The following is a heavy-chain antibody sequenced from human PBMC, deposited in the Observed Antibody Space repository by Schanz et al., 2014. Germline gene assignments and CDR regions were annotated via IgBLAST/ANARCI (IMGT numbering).Heavy chain of an antibody. CDR3: TTDQSPVRWRPSYFDY. CDR2: IKSKTDGGTA. J-gene: IGHJ4*02. Sequence: EVELVESGGGLVKPGGSLRLSCAASGFTFSSAWMSWVRQAPGKGLEWVGRIKSKTDGGTADYAAPVKGRFTISRDDSKPSLYLQMNSMTSEDTAVYYWTTDQSPVRWRPSYFDYWGQGTLVTVSP. CDR1: GFTFSSAW. V-gene: IGHV3-15*01.